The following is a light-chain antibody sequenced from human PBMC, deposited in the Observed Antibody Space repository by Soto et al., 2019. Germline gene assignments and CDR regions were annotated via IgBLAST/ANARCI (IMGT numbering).Light chain of an antibody. Sequence: EIVMTQSPATLSVSPGERATLSCRTSQTLMNNLAWYQQIPGQAPRLLIYGASTRAAGIPARFSGGWSGTYFTLTISGLQSEDSAIYYCQEYIAWHFTFGPGTKVDIK. V-gene: IGKV3-15*01. CDR3: QEYIAWHFT. CDR2: GAS. J-gene: IGKJ3*01. CDR1: QTLMNN.